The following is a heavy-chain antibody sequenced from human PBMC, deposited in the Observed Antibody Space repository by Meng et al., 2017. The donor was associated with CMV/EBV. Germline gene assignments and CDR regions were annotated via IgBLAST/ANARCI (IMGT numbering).Heavy chain of an antibody. V-gene: IGHV3-48*04. CDR2: ISSSGSTI. D-gene: IGHD2/OR15-2a*01. CDR1: GFTFSSYG. Sequence: GESLKISCAASGFTFSSYGMHWVRQAPGKGLEWVSYISSSGSTIYYADSVKGRFTISRDNAKNSLYLQMNSLRAKDTAVYYCAGTNIVDYWGQGTLVTVSS. J-gene: IGHJ4*02. CDR3: AGTNIVDY.